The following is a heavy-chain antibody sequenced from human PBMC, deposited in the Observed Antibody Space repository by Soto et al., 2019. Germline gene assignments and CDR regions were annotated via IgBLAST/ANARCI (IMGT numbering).Heavy chain of an antibody. D-gene: IGHD1-1*01. Sequence: EVQVLESGGGLVQPGGSLRLSCAASGFTFSNYAMSWVRQAPGKGLEWVSGIDGSGAGAYYPDSVKGRFTISRDNSKNTLYLQMKSLRAEDTAVYYCAKESLDRRFDFDYWGLGTLVTVS. J-gene: IGHJ4*02. V-gene: IGHV3-23*01. CDR2: IDGSGAGA. CDR1: GFTFSNYA. CDR3: AKESLDRRFDFDY.